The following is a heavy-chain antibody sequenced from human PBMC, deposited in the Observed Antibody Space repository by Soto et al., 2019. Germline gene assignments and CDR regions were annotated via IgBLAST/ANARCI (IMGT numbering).Heavy chain of an antibody. CDR3: AKDLWSSQPRIAVAGTGGY. D-gene: IGHD6-19*01. J-gene: IGHJ4*02. CDR2: ISGSGGST. Sequence: EVQLLESGGGLVQPGGSLRLSCAASGFTFSSYAMNWVRQSPGQGLEWVSAISGSGGSTYYADSVKGRFTISRANSKHTLYLQMNSVRADDTAVYYCAKDLWSSQPRIAVAGTGGYWGQGTLVTVSS. V-gene: IGHV3-23*01. CDR1: GFTFSSYA.